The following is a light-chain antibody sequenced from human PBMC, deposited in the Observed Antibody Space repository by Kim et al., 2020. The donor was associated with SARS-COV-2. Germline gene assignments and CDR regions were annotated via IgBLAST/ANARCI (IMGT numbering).Light chain of an antibody. J-gene: IGLJ3*02. Sequence: GQGVTISCSVSNSNIAVNAVHWYQQLPGTAPKLLIYRDNQRPSGVPDRFSASKSGTSASLALSGLLSEDEADYYCATWDDSLDAWVFGGGTQLTVL. CDR2: RDN. CDR1: NSNIAVNA. CDR3: ATWDDSLDAWV. V-gene: IGLV1-44*01.